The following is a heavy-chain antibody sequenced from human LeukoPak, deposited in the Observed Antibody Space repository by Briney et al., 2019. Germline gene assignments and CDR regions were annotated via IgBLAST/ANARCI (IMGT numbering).Heavy chain of an antibody. J-gene: IGHJ4*02. CDR1: GGSINSSTYY. CDR3: AGTSIVGARGSFGY. D-gene: IGHD1-26*01. V-gene: IGHV4-39*01. CDR2: IYYSGST. Sequence: SETLSLTCTVSGGSINSSTYYWGWIRQPPGKGLEWIGSIYYSGSTYYNPSLKSRVTISVDTSKNQFSLKLNSVTAADTAVYYCAGTSIVGARGSFGYWGQGTLVTVSS.